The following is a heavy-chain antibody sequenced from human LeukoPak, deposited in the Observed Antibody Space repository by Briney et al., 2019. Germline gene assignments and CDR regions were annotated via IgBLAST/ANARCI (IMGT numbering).Heavy chain of an antibody. CDR3: ARGPRGTMISFDP. CDR2: IYYSGST. V-gene: IGHV4-39*07. J-gene: IGHJ5*02. D-gene: IGHD3-22*01. CDR1: GGSISSSSYY. Sequence: SETLSLTCTVSGGSISSSSYYWGWIRQPPGKGLEWIGSIYYSGSTYYNPSLKSRVTISVDTSKNQFSLKLSSVTAADTAVYYCARGPRGTMISFDPWGQGTLVTVSS.